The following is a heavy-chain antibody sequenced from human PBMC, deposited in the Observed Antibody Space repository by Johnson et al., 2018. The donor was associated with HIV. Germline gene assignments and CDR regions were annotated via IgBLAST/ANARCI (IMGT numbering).Heavy chain of an antibody. CDR3: ARIPGSGWEHDAFDI. J-gene: IGHJ3*02. CDR2: VRHDGSNT. D-gene: IGHD6-19*01. Sequence: QVQLVESGGGLVQPGGSLRLSCAISGFTFADYGIHWVRQAPGKGLEWVAFVRHDGSNTYYEDSVKGRFPISRDNSKNTVFLQMNSLRAEDTAVYYCARIPGSGWEHDAFDIWGQGTLVTVSS. V-gene: IGHV3-30*02. CDR1: GFTFADYG.